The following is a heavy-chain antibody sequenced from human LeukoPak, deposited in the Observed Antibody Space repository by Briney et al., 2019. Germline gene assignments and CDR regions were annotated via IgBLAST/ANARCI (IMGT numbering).Heavy chain of an antibody. CDR1: GFTVSSNY. J-gene: IGHJ4*02. D-gene: IGHD5-18*01. CDR3: ARALGYSYGYGIY. Sequence: GGSLRLSCAAAGFTVSSNYMSWVRQAPGKGLEWVSVIYSGGSTYYADSVKGRFTVSRDNAKNTMYLQMNSLRAEDSAVYYSARALGYSYGYGIYWGQGTLVTVSS. CDR2: IYSGGST. V-gene: IGHV3-66*01.